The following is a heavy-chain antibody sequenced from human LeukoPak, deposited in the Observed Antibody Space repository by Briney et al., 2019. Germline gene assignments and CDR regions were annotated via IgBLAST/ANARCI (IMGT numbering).Heavy chain of an antibody. CDR1: GFTFSDYA. J-gene: IGHJ4*02. CDR2: FKTKYNQV. Sequence: GSLRLSRVASGFTFSDYAMNWVRQAPGKGLEWVSTFKTKYNQVYYAESVRGRFTISTDNSKNTVYLQMNSLRAEDTALYYCARSVPDYTRFDYWGQGALVTVSS. V-gene: IGHV3-23*05. D-gene: IGHD4-11*01. CDR3: ARSVPDYTRFDY.